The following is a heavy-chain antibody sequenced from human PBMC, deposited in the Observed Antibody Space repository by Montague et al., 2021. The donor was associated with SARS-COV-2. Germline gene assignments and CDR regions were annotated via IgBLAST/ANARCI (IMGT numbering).Heavy chain of an antibody. Sequence: SETLSLTCAVSGGSISSDNWWSWVRQSPGKGLEWIGGIFHSGSTNYNPSLKSRVTMSVDKSKNDFSLKLSPVTAADTAMYYCARRITMVRGVTKRNNWFDPWGRGTLVTVSS. J-gene: IGHJ5*02. D-gene: IGHD3-10*01. CDR2: IFHSGST. CDR3: ARRITMVRGVTKRNNWFDP. V-gene: IGHV4-4*02. CDR1: GGSISSDNW.